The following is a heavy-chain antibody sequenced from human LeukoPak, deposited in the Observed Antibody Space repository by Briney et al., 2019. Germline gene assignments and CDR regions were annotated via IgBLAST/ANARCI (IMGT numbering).Heavy chain of an antibody. CDR2: ISSSGSTI. Sequence: GGSLRLSCAASGFTFSSYEMNWVRQAPGKGLEWVSYISSSGSTIYYADSVKGRFTISRDNSKNTLYLQMNSLRAEDTAVYYCAKDELLWFGGNWFDPWGQGTLVTVSS. D-gene: IGHD3-10*01. CDR3: AKDELLWFGGNWFDP. V-gene: IGHV3-48*03. CDR1: GFTFSSYE. J-gene: IGHJ5*02.